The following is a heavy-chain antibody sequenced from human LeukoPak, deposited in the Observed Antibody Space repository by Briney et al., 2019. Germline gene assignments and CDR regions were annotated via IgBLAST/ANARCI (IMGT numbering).Heavy chain of an antibody. D-gene: IGHD3-10*01. CDR2: ITISGGTT. Sequence: GGSLRLSCAASGFTYSSYAMGWVRQAPGKGLEGVSDITISGGTTHFYSDSAKGRFTISRDNSKNTLYLEMSSLRAEDTAVYYCAKWKFADVRKNYYGSGSYYGGFDYWGPGTLVTVSS. CDR3: AKWKFADVRKNYYGSGSYYGGFDY. V-gene: IGHV3-23*01. J-gene: IGHJ4*02. CDR1: GFTYSSYA.